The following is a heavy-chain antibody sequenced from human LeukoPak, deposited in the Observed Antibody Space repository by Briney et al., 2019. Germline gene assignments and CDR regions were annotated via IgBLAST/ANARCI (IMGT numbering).Heavy chain of an antibody. Sequence: GGSLRLSCVASGFAFSSYAMNWVRQAPGKGLEWVSYIGSNFETIYADSVKGRFTISRDNAKNSLSLQMNSLRADDTAVYYCTRPDYYRRTESYGGDYWGQGTLVTVSS. V-gene: IGHV3-48*01. CDR1: GFAFSSYA. CDR3: TRPDYYRRTESYGGDY. J-gene: IGHJ4*02. D-gene: IGHD3-10*01. CDR2: IGSNFETI.